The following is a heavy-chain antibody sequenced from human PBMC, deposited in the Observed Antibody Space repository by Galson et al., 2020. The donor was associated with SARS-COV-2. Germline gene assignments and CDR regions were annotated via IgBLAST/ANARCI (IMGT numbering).Heavy chain of an antibody. CDR3: ARGPYSDRFAALGPSYFCGLDV. V-gene: IGHV4-34*01. CDR1: GGSFIGYY. J-gene: IGHJ6*04. Sequence: SETLSLTCAVYGGSFIGYYWSWIRQPPGNGLEWIGEIHHIVTTNYNPSLKSRVTISVDTSKHQFSLKLTSVTAADTAVYYCARGPYSDRFAALGPSYFCGLDVWGKATSVTVSS. D-gene: IGHD5-12*01. CDR2: IHHIVTT.